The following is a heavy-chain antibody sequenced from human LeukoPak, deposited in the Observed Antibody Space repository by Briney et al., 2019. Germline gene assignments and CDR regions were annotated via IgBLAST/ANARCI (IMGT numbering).Heavy chain of an antibody. CDR3: ARSSGGSCYSNPIFDY. D-gene: IGHD2-15*01. Sequence: SGPALVKPTQTLTLTCTFSGFSLSTSGMCVSWIRQPPGKALEWLARIDWDDDKYYSTSLKTRLTISKDTSKNQVVLTMTNMDPVDTATYYCARSSGGSCYSNPIFDYWGQGTLVTVSS. V-gene: IGHV2-70*11. J-gene: IGHJ4*02. CDR1: GFSLSTSGMC. CDR2: IDWDDDK.